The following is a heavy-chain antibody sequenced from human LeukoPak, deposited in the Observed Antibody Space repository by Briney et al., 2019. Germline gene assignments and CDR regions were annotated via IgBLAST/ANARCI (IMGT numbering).Heavy chain of an antibody. CDR1: GFTFSSYG. CDR2: ISYDGSNK. D-gene: IGHD2-2*02. V-gene: IGHV3-30*18. Sequence: GGSLRLSCAASGFTFSSYGMHWVRQAPGKGLEWVAVISYDGSNKYYVDSVKGRFTISRDNSKNTLYLQMNSLGAEDTAVYYCAKDPGRFVVVPAAIDYWGQGTLVTVSS. CDR3: AKDPGRFVVVPAAIDY. J-gene: IGHJ4*02.